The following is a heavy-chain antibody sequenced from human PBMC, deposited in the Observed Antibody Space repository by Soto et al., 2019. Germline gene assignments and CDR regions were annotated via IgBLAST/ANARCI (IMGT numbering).Heavy chain of an antibody. CDR3: ARDRGVTTGNWRDP. CDR2: ISSSSSST. Sequence: EVQLVESGGGLVQTGGSLRLSCAASGFTFSSYSMNWVRQAPGKGLEWVSYISSSSSSTFYADSVKGRFTTSRDNAKNSLYLQMHSLRDEDTAVYYCARDRGVTTGNWRDPWCQGTLVTVSS. V-gene: IGHV3-48*02. D-gene: IGHD4-17*01. J-gene: IGHJ5*02. CDR1: GFTFSSYS.